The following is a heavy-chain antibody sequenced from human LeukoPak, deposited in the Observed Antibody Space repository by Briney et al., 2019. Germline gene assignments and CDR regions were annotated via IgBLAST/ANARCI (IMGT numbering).Heavy chain of an antibody. D-gene: IGHD3-16*02. V-gene: IGHV3-21*01. CDR3: ARDAGDYVWGSYRYRYFDY. CDR1: GFTFSSYS. J-gene: IGHJ4*02. CDR2: ISSSSSYI. Sequence: GGSLRLSCAASGFTFSSYSMNWVRQAPGKGLEWVSSISSSSSYIYYADSAKGRFTISRDNAKNSLYLQMNSLRAEDTAVYYCARDAGDYVWGSYRYRYFDYWGQGTLVTVSS.